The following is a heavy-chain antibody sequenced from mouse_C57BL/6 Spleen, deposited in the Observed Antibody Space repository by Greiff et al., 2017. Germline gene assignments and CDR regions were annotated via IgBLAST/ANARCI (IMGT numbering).Heavy chain of an antibody. V-gene: IGHV1-50*01. CDR3: ATGFAY. CDR2: IDPSDSYT. CDR1: GYTFTSYW. J-gene: IGHJ3*01. Sequence: QVQLQQPGAELVKPGASVKLSCKASGYTFTSYWMQWVKQRPGQGLEWIGEIDPSDSYTNYNQQFKGKATLTVDTSSSPAYMQLSSLTSEDSAVYFCATGFAYWGQGTLVTVSA.